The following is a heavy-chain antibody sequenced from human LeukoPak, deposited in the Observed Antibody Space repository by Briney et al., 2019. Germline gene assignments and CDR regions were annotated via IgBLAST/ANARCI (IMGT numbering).Heavy chain of an antibody. D-gene: IGHD1-1*01. V-gene: IGHV4-59*01. Sequence: SETLSLTCTVSGGSISNYYWNWIRQPPGKGLEWIGYIYYTGNTNYNPSLKSRVTISVDTSKNQFSLKLSSVTAADTAVYYCARDHLQLQSWGQGTLVSVSS. J-gene: IGHJ5*02. CDR1: GGSISNYY. CDR2: IYYTGNT. CDR3: ARDHLQLQS.